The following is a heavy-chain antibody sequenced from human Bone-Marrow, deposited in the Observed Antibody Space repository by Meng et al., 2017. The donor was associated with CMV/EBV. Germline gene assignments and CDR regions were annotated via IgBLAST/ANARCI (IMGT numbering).Heavy chain of an antibody. CDR3: ARDYWGTADY. D-gene: IGHD1-7*01. J-gene: IGHJ4*02. Sequence: GESLKISCAASGFPFSAFWMHWVRQLPGKGLVWVSRIDRDGTTTGFADSVKGRFAIFSDNAKNTLYLQMNNLRAEDTAIYYCARDYWGTADYWGQGTVVTVSS. CDR1: GFPFSAFW. CDR2: IDRDGTTT. V-gene: IGHV3-74*01.